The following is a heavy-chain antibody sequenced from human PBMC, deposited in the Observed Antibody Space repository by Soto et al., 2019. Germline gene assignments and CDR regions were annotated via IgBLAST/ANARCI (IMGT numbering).Heavy chain of an antibody. J-gene: IGHJ4*02. Sequence: LLESGGGLVQPGESLKLSCAVSGFTFRNYAMSWVRQAPGKGLEWVAGITGTGSSTSYSDSVRGRFTISRDNSKNTLYLLMNSLRVEDTAVYFCAKEGRLRSPAGDYFDSWAQGSLVTVSS. D-gene: IGHD3-10*01. V-gene: IGHV3-23*01. CDR3: AKEGRLRSPAGDYFDS. CDR2: ITGTGSST. CDR1: GFTFRNYA.